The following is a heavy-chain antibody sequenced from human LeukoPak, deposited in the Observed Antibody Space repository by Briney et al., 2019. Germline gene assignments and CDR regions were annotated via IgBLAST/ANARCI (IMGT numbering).Heavy chain of an antibody. CDR2: IYSGGST. D-gene: IGHD3-10*01. CDR3: ANLPRGDY. J-gene: IGHJ4*02. V-gene: IGHV3-53*01. Sequence: GGSLRPSCAASGLTVSSSQMTWIRQAPGKGLEWVSIIYSGGSTYYADSVKSRFTISRDNSQNTLYLQMNSLRVEDTAVYYCANLPRGDYWGQGTLVTVSS. CDR1: GLTVSSSQ.